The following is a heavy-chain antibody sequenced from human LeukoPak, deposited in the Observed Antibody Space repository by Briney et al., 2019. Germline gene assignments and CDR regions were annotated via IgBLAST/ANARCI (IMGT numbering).Heavy chain of an antibody. Sequence: GGSLRLSCAASGFAFSSYGMNWVRQAPGKGLEWVSYISSSSSTIYYADSVKGRFTISRDNAKNSLYLQMHSLRDEDTAVYYCARRDGYKSHFDYWGQGTLVTVSS. CDR3: ARRDGYKSHFDY. D-gene: IGHD5-24*01. J-gene: IGHJ4*02. V-gene: IGHV3-48*02. CDR2: ISSSSSTI. CDR1: GFAFSSYG.